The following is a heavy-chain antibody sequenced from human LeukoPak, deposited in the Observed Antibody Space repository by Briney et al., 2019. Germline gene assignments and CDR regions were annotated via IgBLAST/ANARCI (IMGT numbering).Heavy chain of an antibody. V-gene: IGHV1-18*01. Sequence: ASVKVSCKASGYTFTSYGISWVRQAPGQGLEWMGWISAYNGNTNYAQKLQGRVTMTTDTSTSTAYMELRSLRSDDTAVYYCAREFFDCSGGSCYGFDPWGQGTLVTVSS. CDR2: ISAYNGNT. CDR1: GYTFTSYG. D-gene: IGHD2-15*01. J-gene: IGHJ5*02. CDR3: AREFFDCSGGSCYGFDP.